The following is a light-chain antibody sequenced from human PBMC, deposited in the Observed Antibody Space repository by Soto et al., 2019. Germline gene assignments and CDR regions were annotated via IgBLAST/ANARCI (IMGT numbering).Light chain of an antibody. CDR2: EVS. CDR3: SSYTTANTYV. J-gene: IGLJ1*01. V-gene: IGLV2-14*01. Sequence: QSVLTQPASVSGSPGQSITSSCTGTSSDVGGYEYVSWSQHHPGKAPKLMIYEVSNRPSGVSHRFSGSKSGNTASLTISGLQGENEADYYCSSYTTANTYVCGTGTK. CDR1: SSDVGGYEY.